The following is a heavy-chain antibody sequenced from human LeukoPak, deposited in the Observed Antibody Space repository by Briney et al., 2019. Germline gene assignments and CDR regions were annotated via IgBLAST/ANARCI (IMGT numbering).Heavy chain of an antibody. V-gene: IGHV1-69*06. CDR2: IIPIFGTA. CDR1: GGTFSSYA. CDR3: ARAPPYCSSTCYYVYLQH. J-gene: IGHJ1*01. Sequence: SVKVSCKASGGTFSSYAISWVRQAPGQGLEWMGGIIPIFGTANYAQKFQGRVTITADKSTSTAYMELSSLRSEDMAVYYCARAPPYCSSTCYYVYLQHWGQGTLVTVSS. D-gene: IGHD2-2*01.